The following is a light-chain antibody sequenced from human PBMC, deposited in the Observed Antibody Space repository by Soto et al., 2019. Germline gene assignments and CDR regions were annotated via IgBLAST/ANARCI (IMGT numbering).Light chain of an antibody. CDR2: AAS. CDR3: QQYNGYRTWT. V-gene: IGKV1-39*01. Sequence: DIQMTQSPSSLSASVGDRVTITCRASQSISSYLNWYQQKPGKAPKLLIYAASSLQSGVPSRFSGSGSGTDFTLTISSLQPEDFATYYCQQYNGYRTWTFGQGTKVDIK. J-gene: IGKJ1*01. CDR1: QSISSY.